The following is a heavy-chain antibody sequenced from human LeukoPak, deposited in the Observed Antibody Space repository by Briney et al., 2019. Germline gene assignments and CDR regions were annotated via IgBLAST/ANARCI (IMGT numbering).Heavy chain of an antibody. D-gene: IGHD3-10*01. Sequence: PSETLSLTCTVSGGSISSSNFFWAWVRQPPGKGLEWIGSIYYSGSAYYNPSLKSRVTISVDTSRNQFSLRLSSLTAADTAMYFCAKSLYDYRSGTYFRPFDYWGQGTLVTVSS. J-gene: IGHJ4*02. V-gene: IGHV4-39*01. CDR1: GGSISSSNFF. CDR2: IYYSGSA. CDR3: AKSLYDYRSGTYFRPFDY.